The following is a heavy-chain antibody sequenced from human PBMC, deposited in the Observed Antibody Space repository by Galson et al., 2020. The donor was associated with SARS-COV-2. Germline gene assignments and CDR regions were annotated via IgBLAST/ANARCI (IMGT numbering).Heavy chain of an antibody. CDR3: ARASVQLERLHTYPPYYYYYGMDV. V-gene: IGHV1-8*01. J-gene: IGHJ6*02. D-gene: IGHD1-1*01. CDR2: MNPNSGNT. CDR1: GYTFTSYD. Sequence: ASVKVSCKASGYTFTSYDINWVRQATGQGLEWMGWMNPNSGNTGYAQKFQGRVTMTRNTSISTAYMELSSLRSEDTAVYYCARASVQLERLHTYPPYYYYYGMDVWGQGTTVTVSS.